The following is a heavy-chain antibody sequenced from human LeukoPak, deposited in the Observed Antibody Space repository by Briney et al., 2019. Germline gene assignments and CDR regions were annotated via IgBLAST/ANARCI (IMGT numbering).Heavy chain of an antibody. CDR1: GGSISSSSYY. J-gene: IGHJ4*02. D-gene: IGHD5-24*01. V-gene: IGHV4-39*01. CDR2: IYYSGST. Sequence: SETLSLTCTVSGGSISSSSYYWGWIRQPPGKGLEWIGSIYYSGSTYYNPSLKSRVTISVDTSKNQFSLKLSSVTAADTAMHYCARNSVEMATIRRAYFDYWGQGTLVTVSS. CDR3: ARNSVEMATIRRAYFDY.